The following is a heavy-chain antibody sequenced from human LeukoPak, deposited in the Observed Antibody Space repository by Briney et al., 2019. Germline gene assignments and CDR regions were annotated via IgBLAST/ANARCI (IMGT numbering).Heavy chain of an antibody. CDR1: GGTFSSYA. Sequence: SVKVSCKASGGTFSSYAISWVRQAPGQGLEWTGGSIPIFGTANYAQKFQGRVTITADESTSTAYMELSSLRSEDTAVYYCARDRPDYGDDRNYFDYWGQGTLVTVSS. V-gene: IGHV1-69*13. D-gene: IGHD4-17*01. CDR3: ARDRPDYGDDRNYFDY. CDR2: SIPIFGTA. J-gene: IGHJ4*02.